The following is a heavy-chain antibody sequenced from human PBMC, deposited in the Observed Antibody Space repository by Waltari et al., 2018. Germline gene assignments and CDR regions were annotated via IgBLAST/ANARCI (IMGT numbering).Heavy chain of an antibody. CDR2: IYGDGDR. Sequence: QITLKESGPTLVRPTETLTLTCTLSGFSLTDGGMGVGWVRQPPGKALEWLALIYGDGDRRYSPRLKTRLSITKDTPKTQVVLTMRNVDPMDSGTYFCAHRMVRVSNAFDTWGQGILVTVSS. D-gene: IGHD2-8*01. J-gene: IGHJ3*02. CDR1: GFSLTDGGMG. CDR3: AHRMVRVSNAFDT. V-gene: IGHV2-5*02.